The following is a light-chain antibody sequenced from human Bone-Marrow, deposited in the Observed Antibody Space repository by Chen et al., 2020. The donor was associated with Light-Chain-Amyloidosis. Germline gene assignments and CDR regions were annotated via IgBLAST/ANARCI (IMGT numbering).Light chain of an antibody. CDR1: SNDVGGYNY. V-gene: IGLV2-14*03. CDR2: DVS. CDR3: SSYTSSDTLV. Sequence: QSALTQPASVSGSPGQSIPISCPRTSNDVGGYNYVSWYQQHPGKAPKLMIYDVSNVPSGVSNRFSGSKSGNTASLTISGLQAEDEADYYCSSYTSSDTLVFGGGTKVTVL. J-gene: IGLJ3*02.